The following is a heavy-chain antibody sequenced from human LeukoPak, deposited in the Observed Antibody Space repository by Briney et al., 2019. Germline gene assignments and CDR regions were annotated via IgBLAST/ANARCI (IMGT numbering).Heavy chain of an antibody. D-gene: IGHD3-9*01. CDR3: AKIPDFDLLLSTSYYYGMDV. Sequence: GGSLRLSCAASGFTFSDFAIHWVRQAPGKGLEWVSLISGDGTKTYAESVKGRFTISRDNSKDSLYLQMNSLRTEDTALYYCAKIPDFDLLLSTSYYYGMDVWGQGTTVIVSS. CDR2: ISGDGTKT. J-gene: IGHJ6*02. CDR1: GFTFSDFA. V-gene: IGHV3-43*02.